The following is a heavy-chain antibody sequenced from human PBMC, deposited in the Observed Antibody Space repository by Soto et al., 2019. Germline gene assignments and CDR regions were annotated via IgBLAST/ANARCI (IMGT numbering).Heavy chain of an antibody. V-gene: IGHV3-33*01. Sequence: QVHLVESGGGVVQPGRSLGLSCAASGFTFSNYGMHWVRQAPGKGLEWVALIWYDGSNKYYVESVRGRFTISRDNSKNMLYLQMKSLRVEDTAVYYCARDRETISDAYFQHWGQGTLVTVSS. CDR1: GFTFSNYG. CDR3: ARDRETISDAYFQH. J-gene: IGHJ1*01. D-gene: IGHD1-26*01. CDR2: IWYDGSNK.